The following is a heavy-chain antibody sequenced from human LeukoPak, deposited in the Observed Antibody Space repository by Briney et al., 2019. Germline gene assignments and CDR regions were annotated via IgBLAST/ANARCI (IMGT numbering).Heavy chain of an antibody. CDR3: ARVRYCSGGSCPTHFDY. D-gene: IGHD2-15*01. CDR1: GFTFSDYY. Sequence: GGSLRLSCAASGFTFSDYYMSWIRQAPGKGLEWVSYISSSSYTNYADSVKGRFTISRDNAKNSLYLQMNSLRAEDTAVYYCARVRYCSGGSCPTHFDYWGQGTLVTVSS. V-gene: IGHV3-11*03. CDR2: ISSSSYT. J-gene: IGHJ4*02.